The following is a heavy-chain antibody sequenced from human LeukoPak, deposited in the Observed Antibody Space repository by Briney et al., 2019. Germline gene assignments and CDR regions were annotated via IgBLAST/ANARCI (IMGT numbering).Heavy chain of an antibody. Sequence: ASVKVSCKASGGTFSSYAISWVRQAPGQGLEWMGWINPNSGGTNYAQKFQGRVTMTRDTSISTAYMELSRLRSDDTAVYYCARDAADPLGYYYGMDVWGQGTTVTVSS. J-gene: IGHJ6*02. CDR3: ARDAADPLGYYYGMDV. D-gene: IGHD6-13*01. CDR2: INPNSGGT. CDR1: GGTFSSYA. V-gene: IGHV1-2*02.